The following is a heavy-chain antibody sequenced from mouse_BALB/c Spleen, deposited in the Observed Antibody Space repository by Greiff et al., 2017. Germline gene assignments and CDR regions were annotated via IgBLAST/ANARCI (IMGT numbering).Heavy chain of an antibody. D-gene: IGHD2-4*01. CDR1: GYSITSDYA. J-gene: IGHJ3*01. CDR2: ISYSGST. V-gene: IGHV3-2*02. CDR3: APAYYDYDGRSWFAY. Sequence: DVKLVESGPGLVKPSQSLSLTCTVTGYSITSDYAWNWIRQFPGNKLEWMGYISYSGSTSYNPSLKSRISITRDTSKNQFFLQLNSVTTEDTATYYCAPAYYDYDGRSWFAYWGQGTLVTVSA.